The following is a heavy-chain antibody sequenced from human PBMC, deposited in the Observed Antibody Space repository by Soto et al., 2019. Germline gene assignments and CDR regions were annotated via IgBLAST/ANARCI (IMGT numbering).Heavy chain of an antibody. V-gene: IGHV3-15*01. D-gene: IGHD3-3*01. CDR3: TTLRLYDFWSGYYAQDGMDV. CDR2: IKSKTDGGTT. J-gene: IGHJ6*02. Sequence: TGGSLRLSCAASGFTFSNAWMSWVRQAPGKGLEWVGRIKSKTDGGTTDYAAPVKGRFTISRDDSKNTLYLQMNSLKTEDTAVYYCTTLRLYDFWSGYYAQDGMDVWGQGTTVTVSS. CDR1: GFTFSNAW.